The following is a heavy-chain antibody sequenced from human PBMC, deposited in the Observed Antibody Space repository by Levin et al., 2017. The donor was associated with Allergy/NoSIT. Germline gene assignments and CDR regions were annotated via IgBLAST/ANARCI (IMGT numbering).Heavy chain of an antibody. CDR3: ATSQNYDFWSGYYTNFDY. Sequence: GESLKISCKASGYTFTSYDINWVRQATGQGLEWMGWMNPNSGNTGYAQKFQGRVTMTRNTSISTAYMELSSLRSEDTAVYYCATSQNYDFWSGYYTNFDYWGQGTLVTVSS. J-gene: IGHJ4*02. CDR2: MNPNSGNT. CDR1: GYTFTSYD. D-gene: IGHD3-3*01. V-gene: IGHV1-8*01.